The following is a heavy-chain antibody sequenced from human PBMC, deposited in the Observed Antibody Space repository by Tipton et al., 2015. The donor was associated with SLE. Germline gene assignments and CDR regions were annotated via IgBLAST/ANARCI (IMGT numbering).Heavy chain of an antibody. Sequence: GSLRLSCAASGFTFSDYYMSWIRQAPGKGLEWVSYISSSSSYTNYADSVKGRFTISRDNAKNSLYLQMNSLRAEDTAVYYCARETAVAGSSFDYWGQGTLVTVSS. J-gene: IGHJ4*02. CDR3: ARETAVAGSSFDY. CDR1: GFTFSDYY. D-gene: IGHD6-19*01. V-gene: IGHV3-11*06. CDR2: ISSSSSYT.